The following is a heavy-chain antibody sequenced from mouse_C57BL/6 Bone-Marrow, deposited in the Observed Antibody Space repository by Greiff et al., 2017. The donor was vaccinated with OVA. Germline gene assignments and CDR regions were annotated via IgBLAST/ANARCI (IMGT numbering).Heavy chain of an antibody. D-gene: IGHD2-5*01. J-gene: IGHJ4*01. CDR3: ARYGDSNRVLDY. CDR1: GFTFTDYY. CDR2: IRNKANGYTT. V-gene: IGHV7-3*01. Sequence: DVMLVESGGGLVQPGGSLSLSCAASGFTFTDYYMSWVRQPPGKALEWLGFIRNKANGYTTEYSASVKGRFTISRDNSQSILYLQMNALRAEDSATYYCARYGDSNRVLDYWGQGTSVTVSS.